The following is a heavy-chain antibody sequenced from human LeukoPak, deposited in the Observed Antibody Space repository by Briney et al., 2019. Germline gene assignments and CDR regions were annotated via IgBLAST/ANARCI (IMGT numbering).Heavy chain of an antibody. V-gene: IGHV3-74*01. CDR1: GFTFSNYW. CDR2: IYVDGRTT. J-gene: IGHJ5*02. Sequence: GGSLRLSCVASGFTFSNYWMHWVRQPPGEGLVWVPRIYVDGRTTNYADSVKGRFTISRDNAKNTVYLEMNSLSVEDTATYYCIRDFRSADLWGQGTLVTVTS. CDR3: IRDFRSADL.